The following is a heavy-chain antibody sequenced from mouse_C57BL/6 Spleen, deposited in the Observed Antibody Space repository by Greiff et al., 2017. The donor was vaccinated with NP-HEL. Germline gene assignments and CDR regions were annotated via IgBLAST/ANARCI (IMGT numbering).Heavy chain of an antibody. CDR2: IDPETGGT. Sequence: VQLQQSGAELVRPGASVTLSCKASGYTFTDYEMHWVKQTPVHGLEWIGAIDPETGGTAYNQKFKGKAILTADRSSSTAYMELRSLTSEDSAVYYCTRPGWDYWGQGTTLTVSS. D-gene: IGHD1-1*02. CDR3: TRPGWDY. CDR1: GYTFTDYE. J-gene: IGHJ2*01. V-gene: IGHV1-15*01.